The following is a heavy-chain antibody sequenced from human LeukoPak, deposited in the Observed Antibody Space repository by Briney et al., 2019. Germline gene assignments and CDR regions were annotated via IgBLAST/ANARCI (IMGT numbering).Heavy chain of an antibody. CDR3: ARRYSSDWAIDY. Sequence: PSETLSLTCTVSGGSISSSPYYWGWIRQPPGKGLEWIGSIFYSGLTYYTPSLKSRVTISVDTSKNQFSLRLSSVTASDTAVYYCARRYSSDWAIDYWGQGTLVTVSS. CDR1: GGSISSSPYY. CDR2: IFYSGLT. J-gene: IGHJ4*02. V-gene: IGHV4-39*01. D-gene: IGHD6-19*01.